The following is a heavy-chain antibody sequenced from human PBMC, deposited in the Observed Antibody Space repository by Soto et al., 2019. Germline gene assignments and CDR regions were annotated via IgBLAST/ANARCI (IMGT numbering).Heavy chain of an antibody. CDR3: ARSGDVLRYFDWVAGWYYFDY. V-gene: IGHV1-18*01. D-gene: IGHD3-9*01. J-gene: IGHJ4*02. CDR2: ISAYNGNT. Sequence: QVQLVQSGAEVKKPGASVKVSCKASGYTFTSYGISWVRQAPGQGLEWMGWISAYNGNTNYAQKLQGRVTMTTDTSTRADYMERRSLRSDDSVVYYCARSGDVLRYFDWVAGWYYFDYRGQGTLFTVSS. CDR1: GYTFTSYG.